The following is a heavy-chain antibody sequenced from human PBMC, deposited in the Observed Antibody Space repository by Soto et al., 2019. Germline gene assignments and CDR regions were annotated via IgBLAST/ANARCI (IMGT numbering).Heavy chain of an antibody. D-gene: IGHD5-12*01. V-gene: IGHV3-23*01. CDR3: AKDGRGGGYVYYYYGMDV. CDR2: ISGSGGST. Sequence: EVQLLESGGGLVQPGGYLRLSCAASGFTFSSYAMSWVRQAPGKGLEWVSAISGSGGSTYYADSVKGRFTIARDNSKNTLYLQMNSLRAEDTAVYYCAKDGRGGGYVYYYYGMDVCGQGPTVTVSS. CDR1: GFTFSSYA. J-gene: IGHJ6*02.